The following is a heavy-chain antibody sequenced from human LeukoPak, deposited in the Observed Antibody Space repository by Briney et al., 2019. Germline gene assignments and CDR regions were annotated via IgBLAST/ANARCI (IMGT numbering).Heavy chain of an antibody. J-gene: IGHJ6*02. V-gene: IGHV3-23*01. Sequence: GGSLRLSCAASGLTFSSSAMSWVRQAPGKGLEWVSQISGSGGTSHYADSVKGRFTISRDNSKNTLYLEMNSLRAEDTAVYYRTKDLWLPSKNSLYYHYGMDVWGQGTTVTVSS. CDR3: TKDLWLPSKNSLYYHYGMDV. D-gene: IGHD5-12*01. CDR2: ISGSGGTS. CDR1: GLTFSSSA.